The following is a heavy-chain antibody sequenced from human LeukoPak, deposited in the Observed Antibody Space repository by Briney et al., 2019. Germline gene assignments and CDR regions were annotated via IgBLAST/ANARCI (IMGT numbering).Heavy chain of an antibody. J-gene: IGHJ4*02. Sequence: GGSLRLSCAASQFTFTTYAMSWVRQAPGRGLEWVSSIGGSGVPTYYADSVKGRFTISRDNSQNTLYLQMNSLGADDTAVYYCAKDGLVWFGELNWGQGTLVTVSS. CDR3: AKDGLVWFGELN. CDR1: QFTFTTYA. V-gene: IGHV3-23*01. D-gene: IGHD3-10*01. CDR2: IGGSGVPT.